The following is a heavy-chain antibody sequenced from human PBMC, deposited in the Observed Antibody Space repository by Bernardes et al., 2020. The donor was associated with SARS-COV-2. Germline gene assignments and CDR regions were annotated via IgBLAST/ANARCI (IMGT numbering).Heavy chain of an antibody. CDR2: ISSSGSTI. D-gene: IGHD3-10*01. V-gene: IGHV3-48*03. J-gene: IGHJ4*02. Sequence: GGSLRLSCAASGFTFSSYEMNWVRQAPGKGLEWVSYISSSGSTIYYADSVKGRFTISRDNAKNSLYLQMNSLRAEDTAVYYCARDGGGLWFGELLPTDRFDYWGQGTLVTVSS. CDR1: GFTFSSYE. CDR3: ARDGGGLWFGELLPTDRFDY.